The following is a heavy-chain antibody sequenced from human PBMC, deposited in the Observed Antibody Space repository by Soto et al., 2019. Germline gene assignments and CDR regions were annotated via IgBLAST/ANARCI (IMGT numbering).Heavy chain of an antibody. Sequence: SVKVSCKASGGTFSSYAISWLRQAPGQGLEWMGGIIPIFGTANYAQKFQGRVTITADESTSTAYMELSSLRSEDTAVYYCARDYSNSYGMDVWGQGTTVTVSS. CDR3: ARDYSNSYGMDV. CDR2: IIPIFGTA. D-gene: IGHD4-4*01. CDR1: GGTFSSYA. V-gene: IGHV1-69*13. J-gene: IGHJ6*02.